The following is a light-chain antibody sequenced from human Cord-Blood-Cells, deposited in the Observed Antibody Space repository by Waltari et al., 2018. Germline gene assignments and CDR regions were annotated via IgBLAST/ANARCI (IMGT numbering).Light chain of an antibody. CDR2: QDS. CDR1: KLGDKY. J-gene: IGLJ2*01. Sequence: SYELTQPPSVSVTPGQTPSITCTGDKLGDKYACWYQQKPGQPPVLVIYQDSKRPSGVPERFSGSNCGNTAALIISGTQPRDEAEYYCQALDSSTDNVVFGGGTKLTV. CDR3: QALDSSTDNVV. V-gene: IGLV3-1*01.